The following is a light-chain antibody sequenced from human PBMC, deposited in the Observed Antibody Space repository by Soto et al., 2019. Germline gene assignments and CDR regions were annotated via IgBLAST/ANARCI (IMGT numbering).Light chain of an antibody. Sequence: QSVLTQPPSVSAAPGQKVTISCSGSSSNNGNSYVSWYQLFPETAPKLLIYENNKRPSGIPDRFSGSKSGTSATLGITGLQTGDEAEYYCGTWDSSLSAAVFGGGTKVTVL. CDR1: SSNNGNSY. CDR2: ENN. CDR3: GTWDSSLSAAV. V-gene: IGLV1-51*02. J-gene: IGLJ2*01.